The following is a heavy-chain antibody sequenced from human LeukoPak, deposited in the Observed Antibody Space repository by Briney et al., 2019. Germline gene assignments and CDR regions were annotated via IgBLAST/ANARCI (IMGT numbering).Heavy chain of an antibody. CDR2: ISYDGNDK. CDR3: AKDRDLGGASYYFDY. J-gene: IGHJ4*02. CDR1: GFTFSRNG. Sequence: GGSLRLSCAASGFTFSRNGMHWVRQAPGKGLEWAAVISYDGNDKHYEDSVKGRFTISRDNSKNMLYLQMNSLRAEDTAVYYCAKDRDLGGASYYFDYWGQGTLVTVSS. D-gene: IGHD1-26*01. V-gene: IGHV3-30*18.